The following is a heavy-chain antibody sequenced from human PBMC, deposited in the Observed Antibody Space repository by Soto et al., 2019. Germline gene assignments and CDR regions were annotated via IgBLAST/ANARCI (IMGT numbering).Heavy chain of an antibody. D-gene: IGHD6-19*01. CDR3: ARDNSRVADSPYCYYGMDV. J-gene: IGHJ6*02. CDR1: GFTFSSYG. CDR2: IWYDGNNK. Sequence: QVQLVESGGGVVQPGRSLRLSCAASGFTFSSYGMHWVRQAPGEGLEWVAVIWYDGNNKYYADSLKGRFTISRDKSKNALYLQMNSLRAEDPAVYYCARDNSRVADSPYCYYGMDVWGQGTTVTVSS. V-gene: IGHV3-33*01.